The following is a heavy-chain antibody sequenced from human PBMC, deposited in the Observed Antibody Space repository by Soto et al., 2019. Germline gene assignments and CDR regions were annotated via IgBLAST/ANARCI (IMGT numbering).Heavy chain of an antibody. Sequence: SETLSLTCTVSGGSISSGDYYWSWIRQPPGKGLEWIGYIYYSGSTYYNPSLKSRVTISVDTSKNQFSLKLSSVTAADTAVYYCARETKGYSSSWPQYNWFDPWGQGTLVTV. CDR2: IYYSGST. CDR1: GGSISSGDYY. CDR3: ARETKGYSSSWPQYNWFDP. V-gene: IGHV4-30-4*01. J-gene: IGHJ5*02. D-gene: IGHD6-13*01.